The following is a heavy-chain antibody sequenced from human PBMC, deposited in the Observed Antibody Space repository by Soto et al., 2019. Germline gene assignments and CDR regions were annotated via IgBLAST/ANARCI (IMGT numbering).Heavy chain of an antibody. V-gene: IGHV3-23*01. CDR2: ISGSGGST. CDR1: GFTFSSYA. Sequence: EVQLLESGGGLVQPGGSLRLSCAASGFTFSSYAMIWVRQAPGKGLEWVSAISGSGGSTYYADSVKGRFTISRDNSKNTLYLQMNSLRAEDTAVYYCAKEHLIRITIFGVVKYYFDYWGQGTLVTVAS. J-gene: IGHJ4*02. D-gene: IGHD3-3*01. CDR3: AKEHLIRITIFGVVKYYFDY.